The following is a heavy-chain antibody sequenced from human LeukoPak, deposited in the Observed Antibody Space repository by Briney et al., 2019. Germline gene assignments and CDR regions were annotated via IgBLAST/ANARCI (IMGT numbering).Heavy chain of an antibody. D-gene: IGHD1-26*01. CDR1: GASINGYF. J-gene: IGHJ3*01. CDR2: VSHTGAT. Sequence: SETLSLTCSVSGASINGYFWSWVRQTPGKGLQWIGYVSHTGATTSNPTLESRVSITIDTSKSQISLTMTSVTAADSALYYCARARRGSFYTFDLWGPGTIVSVS. V-gene: IGHV4-59*01. CDR3: ARARRGSFYTFDL.